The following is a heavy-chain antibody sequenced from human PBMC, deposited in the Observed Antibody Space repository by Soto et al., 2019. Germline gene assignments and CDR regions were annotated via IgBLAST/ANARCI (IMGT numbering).Heavy chain of an antibody. CDR2: IIPVFGTP. Sequence: VQLVQSGAEVKKPGSSVKVSCKASGGSLSNYGISWVRQAPGQGPEWMGAIIPVFGTPNYAQKFQDRVTITADESRTTVYMEVRSLTSEDTAVYYCARGDATKIVVTTYYGMDVWGQGTTVTVSS. V-gene: IGHV1-69*12. CDR3: ARGDATKIVVTTYYGMDV. D-gene: IGHD3-22*01. J-gene: IGHJ6*02. CDR1: GGSLSNYG.